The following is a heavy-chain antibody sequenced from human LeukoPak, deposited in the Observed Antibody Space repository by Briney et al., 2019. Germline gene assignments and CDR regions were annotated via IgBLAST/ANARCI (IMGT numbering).Heavy chain of an antibody. Sequence: PGRSLRLSCAASGFTFSSYGMHWVRQAPGKGLEWVAVISYDGSNKYYADSVKGRFTISRDNSKNTLYLQMNSLRADDTAVYYCARSSLGTVTRLGDYWGQGTLVTVSS. CDR3: ARSSLGTVTRLGDY. D-gene: IGHD4-17*01. CDR1: GFTFSSYG. CDR2: ISYDGSNK. V-gene: IGHV3-30*03. J-gene: IGHJ4*02.